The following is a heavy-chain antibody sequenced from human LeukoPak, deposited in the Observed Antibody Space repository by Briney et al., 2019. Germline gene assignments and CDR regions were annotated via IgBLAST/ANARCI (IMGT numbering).Heavy chain of an antibody. Sequence: PGGSLRLSCAASGFTFDDYGMSWVRQAPGKGLEWVSGINWNGGSTGYADSVKGRFTISRDNAKNSLYLQMNSLRAEDTALYYCARVVSYSSSSHFDYWGQGTLVTVSS. CDR1: GFTFDDYG. CDR3: ARVVSYSSSSHFDY. CDR2: INWNGGST. J-gene: IGHJ4*02. V-gene: IGHV3-20*04. D-gene: IGHD6-6*01.